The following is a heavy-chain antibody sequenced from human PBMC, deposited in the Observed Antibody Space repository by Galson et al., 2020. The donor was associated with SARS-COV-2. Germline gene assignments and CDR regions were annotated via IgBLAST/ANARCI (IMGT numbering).Heavy chain of an antibody. CDR1: GFSLSTSGMC. CDR2: IDWDDDK. D-gene: IGHD4-17*01. V-gene: IGHV2-70*11. CDR3: ARGIYGDYAGWFDP. Sequence: SGPTLVKPTQTLTLTCTFSGFSLSTSGMCVSWIRQPRGKALEWLARIDWDDDKYYTVSLKTRLTISKHTSKNQVVLTMTNMDPVDTATYYCARGIYGDYAGWFDPWGQGTLVTVSS. J-gene: IGHJ5*02.